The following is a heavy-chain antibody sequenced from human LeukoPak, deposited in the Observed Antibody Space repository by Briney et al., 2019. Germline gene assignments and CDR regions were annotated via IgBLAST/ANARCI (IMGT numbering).Heavy chain of an antibody. D-gene: IGHD6-19*01. J-gene: IGHJ4*02. CDR1: GFSLSAYG. CDR3: ASRSSGWSRFDY. Sequence: GGSLRLSCAASGFSLSAYGVHWVRQAPGKGLEWVAVIWYDGTSKDYADSVKGRFTISRDNAKNSLYLQMNSLRAEDTAVYYCASRSSGWSRFDYWGQGTLVTVSS. CDR2: IWYDGTSK. V-gene: IGHV3-33*03.